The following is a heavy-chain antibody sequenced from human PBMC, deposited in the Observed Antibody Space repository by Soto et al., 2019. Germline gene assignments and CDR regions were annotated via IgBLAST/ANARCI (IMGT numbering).Heavy chain of an antibody. CDR1: GGSFSGYY. Sequence: SETLSLTCAVYGGSFSGYYWSWIRQPPGKGLEWIGEINHSGSTNYNPSLKSRVTISVDTSKNQFSLKLSSVTAADTAVYYCARVRRSSWSTNAFDFWGQGTMVTVS. CDR3: ARVRRSSWSTNAFDF. V-gene: IGHV4-34*01. CDR2: INHSGST. D-gene: IGHD6-13*01. J-gene: IGHJ3*01.